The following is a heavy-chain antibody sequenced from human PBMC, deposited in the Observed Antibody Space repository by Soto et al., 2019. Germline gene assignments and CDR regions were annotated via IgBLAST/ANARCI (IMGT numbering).Heavy chain of an antibody. CDR2: INAGGGYT. CDR3: ARHAGGRYNWFDP. CDR1: GYIFTNYY. V-gene: IGHV1-46*01. Sequence: ASVKVSCKASGYIFTNYYMHWVRQAPGQGLEWMGTINAGGGYTTYAQRFQGRVTMTRDTSTSTVSMELSSLRYEDTAMYYCARHAGGRYNWFDPWGQGTLVTVSS. D-gene: IGHD6-19*01. J-gene: IGHJ5*02.